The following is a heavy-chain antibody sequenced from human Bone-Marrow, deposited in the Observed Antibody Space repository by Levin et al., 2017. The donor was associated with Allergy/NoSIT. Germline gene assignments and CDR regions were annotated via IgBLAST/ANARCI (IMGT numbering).Heavy chain of an antibody. D-gene: IGHD3-9*01. CDR2: ISGSGGST. CDR1: GFTFSSYA. CDR3: ASQLRYFDWPDY. Sequence: GGSLRLSCAASGFTFSSYAMSWVRQAPGKGLEWVSAISGSGGSTYYADSVKGRFTISRDNSKNTLYLQMNSLRAEDTAVYYCASQLRYFDWPDYWGQGTLVTVSS. V-gene: IGHV3-23*01. J-gene: IGHJ4*02.